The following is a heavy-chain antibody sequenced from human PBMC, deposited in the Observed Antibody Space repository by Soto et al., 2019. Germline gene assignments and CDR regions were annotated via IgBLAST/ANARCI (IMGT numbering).Heavy chain of an antibody. CDR2: INAGNGNT. CDR3: ARDVAAAGTFDP. D-gene: IGHD6-13*01. J-gene: IGHJ5*02. Sequence: VASVKVSCKASGYTFTSYAMHWVRQAPGQRLEWMGWINAGNGNTKYSQKFQGRVTITRDTSASTAYMELSSLRSEDTAVYYCARDVAAAGTFDPWGQGTLVTVSS. CDR1: GYTFTSYA. V-gene: IGHV1-3*01.